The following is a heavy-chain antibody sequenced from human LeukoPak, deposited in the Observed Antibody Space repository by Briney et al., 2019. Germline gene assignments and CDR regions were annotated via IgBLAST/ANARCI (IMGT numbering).Heavy chain of an antibody. CDR2: TYYSGST. D-gene: IGHD6-13*01. Sequence: SETLSLTCTVSGGSISSSSYYWGWIRQPPGKGLEWIGSTYYSGSTYYNPSLKSRVTISVDTSKNQFSLKLSSVTAADTAVYYCARHRYSSSWYFMQGTNWFDPWGQGTLVTVSS. V-gene: IGHV4-39*01. J-gene: IGHJ5*02. CDR1: GGSISSSSYY. CDR3: ARHRYSSSWYFMQGTNWFDP.